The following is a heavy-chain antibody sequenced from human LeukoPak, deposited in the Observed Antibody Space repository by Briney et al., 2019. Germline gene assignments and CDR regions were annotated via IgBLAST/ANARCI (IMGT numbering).Heavy chain of an antibody. CDR2: IIPIFGTA. J-gene: IGHJ2*01. CDR3: ARRRSGPVHWYFDL. Sequence: SVKVSCKASGGTFSSYAISWVRQAPGQGLEWMGGIIPIFGTANYAQKFQGRVTITADESTSTAYMELSSVRSEDTAVYYCARRRSGPVHWYFDLWGRGNLVTVSS. V-gene: IGHV1-69*13. CDR1: GGTFSSYA. D-gene: IGHD3-3*01.